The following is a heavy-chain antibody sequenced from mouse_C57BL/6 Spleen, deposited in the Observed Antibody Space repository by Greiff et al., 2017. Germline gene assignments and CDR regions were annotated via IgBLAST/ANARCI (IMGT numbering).Heavy chain of an antibody. J-gene: IGHJ2*01. Sequence: EVQLQQSGAELVRPGASVKLSCTASGFNIKDDYMHWVKQRPEQGLEWIGWIDPENGDTEYASKFQGKATITADTTSNTSSLQLRSLTSGDTSVYYCTTSAYFSKYYFGYWGQGTTLTVSS. D-gene: IGHD2-5*01. CDR1: GFNIKDDY. CDR3: TTSAYFSKYYFGY. CDR2: IDPENGDT. V-gene: IGHV14-4*01.